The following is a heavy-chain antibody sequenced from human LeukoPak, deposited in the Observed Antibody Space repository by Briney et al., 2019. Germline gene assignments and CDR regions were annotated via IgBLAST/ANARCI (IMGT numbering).Heavy chain of an antibody. CDR3: ARPPQWLVRAPDAFDI. CDR1: GGSFRGYY. D-gene: IGHD6-19*01. J-gene: IGHJ3*02. CDR2: INHSGST. Sequence: SETLSLTCAVYGGSFRGYYWSWIRQPPGKGLEWIGEINHSGSTNYNPSLKGRVTISVDTSKNQFSLKLSSVTAADTAVYYCARPPQWLVRAPDAFDIWGQGTMVTVSS. V-gene: IGHV4-34*01.